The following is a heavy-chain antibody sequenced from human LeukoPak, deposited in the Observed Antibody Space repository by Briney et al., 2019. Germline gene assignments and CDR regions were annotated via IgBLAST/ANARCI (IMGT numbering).Heavy chain of an antibody. CDR1: GLTFSTYC. Sequence: GGSLRLSCAASGLTFSTYCMHWVRQAPGKGLEWVALIWYDGSNKYYADSVKGRFSISRDNSKNTLYLQMNSLRAEDTAVYYCAEASPGKEAAGYFDYWGQGTLVTVSS. D-gene: IGHD6-13*01. CDR2: IWYDGSNK. CDR3: AEASPGKEAAGYFDY. V-gene: IGHV3-33*06. J-gene: IGHJ4*02.